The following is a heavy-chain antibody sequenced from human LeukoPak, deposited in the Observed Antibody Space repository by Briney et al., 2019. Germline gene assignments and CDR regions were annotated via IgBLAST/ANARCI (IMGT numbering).Heavy chain of an antibody. CDR3: ARVLGPLGYSYGYNFDY. CDR1: GGSISSSSYY. V-gene: IGHV4-39*07. Sequence: SETPSLTCTVSGGSISSSSYYWGWIRQPPGKGLEWIGSIYYSGSTYYNPSLKSRVTISVDTSKNQFSLKLSSVTAADTAVYYCARVLGPLGYSYGYNFDYWGQGTLVTVSS. CDR2: IYYSGST. J-gene: IGHJ4*02. D-gene: IGHD5-18*01.